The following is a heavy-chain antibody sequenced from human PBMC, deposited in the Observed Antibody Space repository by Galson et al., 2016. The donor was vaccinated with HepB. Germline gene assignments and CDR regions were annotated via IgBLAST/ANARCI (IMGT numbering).Heavy chain of an antibody. D-gene: IGHD3-3*01. Sequence: PALVKPTQTLTLTCTFSGFSLTTSGVGVGWIRQPPGKALEWLALIYWDDDKRYSPFLKSRLTITQDTSKDQVVLTMTNMDPVDTATYYCAHLHSDFWGDFYIAGRFFFDYWGQGTLVTVSS. CDR3: AHLHSDFWGDFYIAGRFFFDY. V-gene: IGHV2-5*02. CDR2: IYWDDDK. CDR1: GFSLTTSGVG. J-gene: IGHJ4*02.